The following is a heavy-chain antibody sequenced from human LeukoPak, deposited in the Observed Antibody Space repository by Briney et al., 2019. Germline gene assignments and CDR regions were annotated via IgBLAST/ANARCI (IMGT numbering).Heavy chain of an antibody. CDR2: INHSGST. CDR1: GGSFSGHY. J-gene: IGHJ6*02. V-gene: IGHV4-34*01. CDR3: ARALKGYYYGMDV. Sequence: PSETLSLTCAVYGGSFSGHYRSWIRQPPGKGLEWIWEINHSGSTNYNPSLKSRVAISVDRSKNQFSLKLSSVTAADTAVYYCARALKGYYYGMDVWGQGTTVTVSS.